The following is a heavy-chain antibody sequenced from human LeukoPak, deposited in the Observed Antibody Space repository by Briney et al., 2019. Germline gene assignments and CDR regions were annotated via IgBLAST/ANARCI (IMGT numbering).Heavy chain of an antibody. Sequence: GGSLRLSCAASGFTFDDYTMHWVRQAPGKGLEWVSLISWDGGSTYYADSVKGRFTISRDNSKNSLYLQMNSLRTEDTALYYCAKDRGGGSHLFDYWGQGTLVTVSS. CDR1: GFTFDDYT. CDR3: AKDRGGGSHLFDY. D-gene: IGHD3-16*01. V-gene: IGHV3-43*01. CDR2: ISWDGGST. J-gene: IGHJ4*02.